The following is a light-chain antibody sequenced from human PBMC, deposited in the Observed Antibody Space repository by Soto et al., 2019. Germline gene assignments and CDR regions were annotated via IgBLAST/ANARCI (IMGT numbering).Light chain of an antibody. Sequence: EVVMTQSPVNLSVSPGERATLSCRASQSVSTHLAWYQQKPGQAPKLLIYAASTRVTGISARFSGSGSVTEFSLTISSLQSEDFGIYYCLQYNDWPVYTFGQGTNVEVK. CDR2: AAS. CDR3: LQYNDWPVYT. CDR1: QSVSTH. J-gene: IGKJ2*01. V-gene: IGKV3-15*01.